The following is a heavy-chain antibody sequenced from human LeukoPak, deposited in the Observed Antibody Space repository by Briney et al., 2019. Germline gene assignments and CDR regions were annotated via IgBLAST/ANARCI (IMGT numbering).Heavy chain of an antibody. CDR3: ARDCSGGSCYGAFDI. D-gene: IGHD2-15*01. V-gene: IGHV4-30-4*01. CDR2: IYDSGST. Sequence: SETLSLTCTVSGGSISSGGYYWSWIRQPPGKGLEWIGYIYDSGSTYYNPSLKSRITISVDTSENRFSLKLSSVTATDTAVYYCARDCSGGSCYGAFDIWGQGTMVTVSS. CDR1: GGSISSGGYY. J-gene: IGHJ3*02.